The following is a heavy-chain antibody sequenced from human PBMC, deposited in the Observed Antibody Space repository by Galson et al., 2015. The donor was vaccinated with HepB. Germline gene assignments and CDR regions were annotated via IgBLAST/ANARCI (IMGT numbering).Heavy chain of an antibody. CDR2: INPSGGST. J-gene: IGHJ2*01. D-gene: IGHD2-21*01. Sequence: SVKVSCKASGYTFTRYYMHWVRQAPGQGLEWMGIINPSGGSTSYAQKFQGRVTMTRDTSTSTVYMELSSLRSEDTAVYYCARAPIPVYCGGDCYWYFDLWGRGTLVTVSS. CDR1: GYTFTRYY. CDR3: ARAPIPVYCGGDCYWYFDL. V-gene: IGHV1-46*03.